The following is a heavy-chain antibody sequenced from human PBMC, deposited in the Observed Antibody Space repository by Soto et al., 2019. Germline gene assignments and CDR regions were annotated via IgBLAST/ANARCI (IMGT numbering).Heavy chain of an antibody. Sequence: QVQLVQSGAEVKKPGSSVKVSCKASGGTFSSYAISWVRQAPGQGLEGMGGIIHIFGTAHYAQKFQGRDTINADESTSTAYMELSSLRSEDTAVYYCARVAGRSTKEGMDVWGQGTTVTVSS. V-gene: IGHV1-69*01. CDR2: IIHIFGTA. CDR3: ARVAGRSTKEGMDV. D-gene: IGHD6-25*01. J-gene: IGHJ6*02. CDR1: GGTFSSYA.